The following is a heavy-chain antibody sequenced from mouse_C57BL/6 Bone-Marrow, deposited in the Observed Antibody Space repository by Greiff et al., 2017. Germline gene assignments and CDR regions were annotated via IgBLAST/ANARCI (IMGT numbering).Heavy chain of an antibody. CDR1: GYTFTSYG. CDR3: ARKDYDWAY. J-gene: IGHJ3*01. V-gene: IGHV1-81*01. D-gene: IGHD2-4*01. CDR2: IYPRSGNT. Sequence: QVQLQQSGAELARPGASVKLSCKASGYTFTSYGISWVKQRTGQGLEWIGEIYPRSGNTYYNEKFKGKATLTADKSSSTAYMELRSLTSEDSAVYFCARKDYDWAYWGQGTLVTVSA.